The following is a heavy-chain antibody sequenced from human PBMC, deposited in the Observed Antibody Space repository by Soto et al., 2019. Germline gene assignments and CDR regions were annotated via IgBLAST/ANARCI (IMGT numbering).Heavy chain of an antibody. Sequence: SETLSLTCSVSCVSISTGGYHWGYIRQPPGKGLEWIGSISYSGTTHYNPSLTSRVTISGDTSKNQFSLKLTSVTAAGTAVYYCARVTITIFGVVDPWGQGTLVTVSS. D-gene: IGHD3-3*01. V-gene: IGHV4-39*01. CDR2: ISYSGTT. J-gene: IGHJ5*02. CDR1: CVSISTGGYH. CDR3: ARVTITIFGVVDP.